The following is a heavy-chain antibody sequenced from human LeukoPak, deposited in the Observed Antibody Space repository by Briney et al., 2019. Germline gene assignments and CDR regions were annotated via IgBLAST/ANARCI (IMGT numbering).Heavy chain of an antibody. J-gene: IGHJ4*02. V-gene: IGHV4-34*01. CDR1: GGSFSGYY. CDR3: ARGRAWLFGVGYYFDY. D-gene: IGHD3-3*01. CDR2: INHSGST. Sequence: SETLSLTCAVYGGSFSGYYWSWIRQPPGKGLEWIGEINHSGSTNYNPSLKSRVTISVDTSKNQFSLKLSSVTAADTAVYYCARGRAWLFGVGYYFDYWGQGTLVTVSS.